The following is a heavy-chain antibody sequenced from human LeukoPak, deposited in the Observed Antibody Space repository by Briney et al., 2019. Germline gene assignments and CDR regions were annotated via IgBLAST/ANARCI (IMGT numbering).Heavy chain of an antibody. CDR3: ARDAGSGYFDY. D-gene: IGHD6-19*01. J-gene: IGHJ4*02. CDR1: GFTFSNAW. V-gene: IGHV3-48*02. CDR2: ISSSSSTI. Sequence: GGSLRLSCAASGFTFSNAWMSWVRQAPGKGLEWVSYISSSSSTIYYADSVKGRFTISRDNAKNSLYLQMNGLRDEDTAVYYCARDAGSGYFDYWGQGTLVTVSS.